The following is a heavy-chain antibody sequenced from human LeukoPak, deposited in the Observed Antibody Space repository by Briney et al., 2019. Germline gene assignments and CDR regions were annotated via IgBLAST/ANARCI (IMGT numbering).Heavy chain of an antibody. Sequence: GGSLRLSCAASGFTFSIYEMNWVRQAPGKGLEWVSSSSGSTIYYADSVKGRFTISRDNAKNSLYLQMNSLRAEDTAVYYCAELGITMIGGVWGKGTTVTISS. CDR3: AELGITMIGGV. CDR2: SSSGSTI. V-gene: IGHV3-48*03. J-gene: IGHJ6*04. D-gene: IGHD3-10*02. CDR1: GFTFSIYE.